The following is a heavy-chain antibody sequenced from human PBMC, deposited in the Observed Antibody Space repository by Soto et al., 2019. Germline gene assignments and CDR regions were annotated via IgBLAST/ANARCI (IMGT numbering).Heavy chain of an antibody. CDR3: ARSYYGSGSFLYYYYYGMDV. Sequence: ASVKVSCKASGGTFTSYTISWVRQAPGQGLEWMGWINPGHGITNYSQKFQGRVTITRDTSASTAYMELSSLRSEDTAVYYCARSYYGSGSFLYYYYYGMDVWGQGTTVTSP. CDR1: GGTFTSYT. D-gene: IGHD3-10*01. CDR2: INPGHGIT. J-gene: IGHJ6*02. V-gene: IGHV1-3*01.